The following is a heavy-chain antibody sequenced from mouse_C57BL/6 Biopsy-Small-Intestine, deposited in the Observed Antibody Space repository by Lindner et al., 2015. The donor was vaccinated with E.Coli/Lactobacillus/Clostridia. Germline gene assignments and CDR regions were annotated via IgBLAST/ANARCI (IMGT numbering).Heavy chain of an antibody. Sequence: SVKVSCKASGGTFNTHAINWVRQAPGQGLEWMGRIIPIFGIVNYAREFQGRVTITADKSTSTAYMELSSLRSDDTAVYYCAKDFHGGEAATLNYFDSWGQGTLVTVSS. CDR3: AKDFHGGEAATLNYFDS. J-gene: IGHJ2*01. CDR1: GGTFNTHA. D-gene: IGHD1-2*01. CDR2: IIPIFGIV. V-gene: IGHV1-74*01.